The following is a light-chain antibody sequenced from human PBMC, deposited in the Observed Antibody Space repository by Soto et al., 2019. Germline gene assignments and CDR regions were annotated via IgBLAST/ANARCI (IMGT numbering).Light chain of an antibody. V-gene: IGLV2-14*01. CDR3: SSFTNTITRYA. CDR2: EVS. CDR1: SSDVGGYNY. Sequence: QSALTQPASVSGSPGQSITISCTGTSSDVGGYNYVSWLQHHPGKAPKLIIYEVSYRPSGVSNRFSGSKSGDTASLTISGLQAEEEADYYCSSFTNTITRYAFGTGTKLTVL. J-gene: IGLJ1*01.